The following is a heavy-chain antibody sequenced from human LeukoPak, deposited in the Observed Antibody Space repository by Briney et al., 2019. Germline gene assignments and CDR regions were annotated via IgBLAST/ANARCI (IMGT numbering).Heavy chain of an antibody. V-gene: IGHV4-59*01. CDR2: IYYSGST. CDR1: GGSISSYY. Sequence: SETLSLTCTVSGGSISSYYWSWIRQPPGKGLEWIGYIYYSGSTNYNPSLKSRVTISVDTSKYQFSLKLSSVTAADTAVYYCAGEGYTLDYWGQGTLVTVSS. CDR3: AGEGYTLDY. D-gene: IGHD5-24*01. J-gene: IGHJ4*02.